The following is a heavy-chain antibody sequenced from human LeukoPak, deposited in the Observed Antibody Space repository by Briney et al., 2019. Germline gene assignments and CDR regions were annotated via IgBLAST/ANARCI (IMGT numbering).Heavy chain of an antibody. CDR3: AKGDRGSIVVVPAAIYY. CDR1: GFTFSSYA. J-gene: IGHJ4*02. D-gene: IGHD2-2*01. CDR2: ISGSGGST. Sequence: GGSLRLSCAASGFTFSSYAMSWVRQAPGKGLEWVSAISGSGGSTYYADSVKGRFTISRDNSKNTLYLQMNSLRAEGTAVYYCAKGDRGSIVVVPAAIYYWGQGTLVTVSS. V-gene: IGHV3-23*01.